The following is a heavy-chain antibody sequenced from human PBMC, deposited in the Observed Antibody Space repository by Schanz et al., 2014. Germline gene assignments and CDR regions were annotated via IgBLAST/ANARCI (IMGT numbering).Heavy chain of an antibody. CDR3: AKHVRSLTGNDY. J-gene: IGHJ4*02. CDR2: IWYDGNNK. V-gene: IGHV3-33*06. Sequence: ESGGGVVQPGRSLRLSCAASGFAFNNYGMHWVRQAPGKGLEWVAIIWYDGNNKKYADSVKGRFIISRDNSKNTLYLQVNSLRAEDTAVYYCAKHVRSLTGNDYWGQGTLVTVSS. CDR1: GFAFNNYG. D-gene: IGHD3-9*01.